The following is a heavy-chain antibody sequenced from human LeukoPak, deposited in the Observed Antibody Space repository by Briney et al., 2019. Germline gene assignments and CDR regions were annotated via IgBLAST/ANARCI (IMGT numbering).Heavy chain of an antibody. Sequence: GASVKVSCKTSGGTFSSYAISWVRQAPGQGLEWMGRMIPILTIANYAQKFQGRVTITADKSTSTAYMELSSLRSEDTAVYYCAREVRGDCSGGSCYSFDYWGQGTLVTVSS. J-gene: IGHJ4*02. CDR3: AREVRGDCSGGSCYSFDY. CDR2: MIPILTIA. V-gene: IGHV1-69*04. CDR1: GGTFSSYA. D-gene: IGHD2-15*01.